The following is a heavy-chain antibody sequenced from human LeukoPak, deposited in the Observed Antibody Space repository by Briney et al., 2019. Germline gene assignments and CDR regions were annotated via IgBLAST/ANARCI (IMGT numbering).Heavy chain of an antibody. J-gene: IGHJ4*02. Sequence: SETLSLTCTVSGGSINGYYWSWIRQSPGKGLESLGYIYYTGSTNYNPSLKSRVTISADTSKNQFSLKLSSVTAADTAVYYCARWAGGYYKNFDYWGQGTLVTVSS. V-gene: IGHV4-59*01. D-gene: IGHD3-22*01. CDR3: ARWAGGYYKNFDY. CDR2: IYYTGST. CDR1: GGSINGYY.